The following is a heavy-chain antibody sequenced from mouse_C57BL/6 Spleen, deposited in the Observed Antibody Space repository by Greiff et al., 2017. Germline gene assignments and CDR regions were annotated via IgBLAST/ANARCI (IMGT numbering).Heavy chain of an antibody. J-gene: IGHJ1*03. V-gene: IGHV1-72*01. CDR3: ARSRITTVVSYWYFDV. CDR2: IDPNSGGT. CDR1: GYTFTSYW. D-gene: IGHD1-1*01. Sequence: VKLQQPGAELVKPGASVKLSCKASGYTFTSYWMHWVKQRPGRGLEWIGRIDPNSGGTKYNEKFKSKATLTVDKPSSTAYMQLSSLTSEDSAVYYCARSRITTVVSYWYFDVWGTGTTVTVSS.